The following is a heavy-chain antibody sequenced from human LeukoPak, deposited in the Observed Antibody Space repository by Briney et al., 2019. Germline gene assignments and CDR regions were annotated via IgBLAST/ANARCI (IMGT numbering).Heavy chain of an antibody. CDR3: ARVIAAASFDP. CDR2: IYHSGST. D-gene: IGHD6-13*01. J-gene: IGHJ5*02. V-gene: IGHV4-30-2*01. CDR1: GGSISSGGYS. Sequence: SETLSLTCAVSGGSISSGGYSWSWIRQPPGKGLEWIGYIYHSGSTYYNPSLKSRVTISVDRSKNQFSLKLSSVTAADTAVYYCARVIAAASFDPWGQGTLVTVSS.